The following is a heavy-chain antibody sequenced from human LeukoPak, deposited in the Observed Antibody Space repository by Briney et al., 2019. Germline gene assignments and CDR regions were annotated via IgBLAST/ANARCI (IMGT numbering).Heavy chain of an antibody. V-gene: IGHV3-11*04. CDR2: ISSSGSTI. J-gene: IGHJ4*02. CDR3: ARDRWAAAASFDY. D-gene: IGHD6-13*01. CDR1: GFTFSDYY. Sequence: GGSLRLSCAASGFTFSDYYMSWIRQAPGKGLEWVSYISSSGSTIYYADSVKGRFTISRDSAKNSLYLQMNSLRAEDTAVYYCARDRWAAAASFDYWGQGTLVTVSS.